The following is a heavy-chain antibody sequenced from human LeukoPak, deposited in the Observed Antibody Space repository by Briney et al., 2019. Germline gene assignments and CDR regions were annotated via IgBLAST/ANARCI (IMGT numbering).Heavy chain of an antibody. CDR3: ARGGGDYSQDWYFDL. J-gene: IGHJ2*01. CDR2: IYYSGST. V-gene: IGHV4-39*01. D-gene: IGHD4-17*01. Sequence: PSETLSLTCTVSDGSVSSSGYYWGWIRQPPGKGLEWIGSIYYSGSTYYDPSLKSRVNISVDTSKNQFSLKLTSVTAADTAVYYCARGGGDYSQDWYFDLWGRGTLVTVSS. CDR1: DGSVSSSGYY.